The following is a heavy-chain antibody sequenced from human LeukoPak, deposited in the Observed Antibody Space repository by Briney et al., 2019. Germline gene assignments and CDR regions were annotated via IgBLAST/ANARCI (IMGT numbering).Heavy chain of an antibody. CDR3: AKEEKWLAESYGLDV. V-gene: IGHV3-30*18. Sequence: GGSLRLFCAASGFTFRGYGMHWVRHAPGRGLEWVAVISYGGSNKDYGDSGKGRFTVSRDNSKNALELQMNSLRAEGTGEYYCAKEEKWLAESYGLDVWVQGTTVTVSS. CDR1: GFTFRGYG. CDR2: ISYGGSNK. J-gene: IGHJ6*02. D-gene: IGHD6-19*01.